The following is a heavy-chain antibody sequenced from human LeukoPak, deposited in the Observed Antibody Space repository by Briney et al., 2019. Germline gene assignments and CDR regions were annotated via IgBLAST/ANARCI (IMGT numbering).Heavy chain of an antibody. CDR2: ISGSSGST. V-gene: IGHV3-23*01. CDR3: AKSLGLVTYYFDY. J-gene: IGHJ4*02. D-gene: IGHD3-9*01. CDR1: GFTFSSYA. Sequence: PGGSLRLSCAASGFTFSSYAMNWVRQAPGKGLEWVSVISGSSGSTYYADSVKGRFTISRDNSKNTLYLQMNSLRAEDTAVYYYAKSLGLVTYYFDYWGQGTLVTVSS.